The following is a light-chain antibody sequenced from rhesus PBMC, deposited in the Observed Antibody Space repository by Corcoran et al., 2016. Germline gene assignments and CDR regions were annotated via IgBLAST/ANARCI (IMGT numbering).Light chain of an antibody. CDR2: DAS. J-gene: IGKJ2*01. CDR3: LQHNSYPYS. V-gene: IGKV1-28*03. CDR1: QGISRY. Sequence: DIQMTQSPSSLSASVGDTVTITCRASQGISRYLNWFQQKPGKAPKLLIYDASSLESGVPSRFSGSGSGTDLSLPISSLQPEDFAAYYCLQHNSYPYSFGQGTKVEIK.